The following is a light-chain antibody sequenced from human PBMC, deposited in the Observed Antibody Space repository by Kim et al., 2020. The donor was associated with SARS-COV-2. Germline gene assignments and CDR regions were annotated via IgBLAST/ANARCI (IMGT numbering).Light chain of an antibody. CDR2: DSS. CDR3: QQYGNSPFT. CDR1: QSVSSNY. J-gene: IGKJ2*01. V-gene: IGKV3-20*01. Sequence: PGERATLSCRASQSVSSNYLAWYQQKPGQAPRLLKDDSSSRAAGIPDRFSGSGSGTDFTLTISRLEPEDFAVYYCQQYGNSPFTFGQGTKLEI.